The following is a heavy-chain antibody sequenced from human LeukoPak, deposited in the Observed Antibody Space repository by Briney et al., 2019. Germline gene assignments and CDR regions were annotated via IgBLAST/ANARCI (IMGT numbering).Heavy chain of an antibody. CDR2: TYYRSKWYS. D-gene: IGHD1-26*01. Sequence: SQTLSLTCVISGDSVSSNSAAWNWIRQSPSRGLEWLGRTYYRSKWYSYYAESVKSRITIKPDTSKNQFTLQLNSLTPEDTAVYYCARGGSYPLVPWGQGTLVTVSS. J-gene: IGHJ5*02. CDR3: ARGGSYPLVP. CDR1: GDSVSSNSAA. V-gene: IGHV6-1*01.